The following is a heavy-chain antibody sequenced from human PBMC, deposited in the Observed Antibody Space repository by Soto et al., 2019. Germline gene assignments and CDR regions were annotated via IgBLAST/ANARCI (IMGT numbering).Heavy chain of an antibody. CDR1: GFTFSSYW. CDR3: ARRGFGELLLYFDY. CDR2: IKQDGSEK. J-gene: IGHJ4*02. Sequence: GGSLRLSCAASGFTFSSYWMSWVRQAPGKGLEWVANIKQDGSEKYYVDSVKGRFTISRDNAKDSLYLQMNSRRAEDTAVYYCARRGFGELLLYFDYWGQGTLVTVSS. D-gene: IGHD3-10*01. V-gene: IGHV3-7*03.